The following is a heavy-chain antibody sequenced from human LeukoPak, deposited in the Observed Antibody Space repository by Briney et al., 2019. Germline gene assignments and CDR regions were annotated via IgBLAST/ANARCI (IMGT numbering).Heavy chain of an antibody. CDR1: GFTFSSYA. V-gene: IGHV3-21*01. Sequence: GGSLRLSCAASGFTFSSYAMSWVRQAPGKGLEWVSSISSSSSYIYYADSVKGRFTISRDNAKNSLYLQMNSLRAEDTAVYYCARRGGYYDSSGYYSYYFDYWGQGTLVTVSS. CDR2: ISSSSSYI. J-gene: IGHJ4*02. CDR3: ARRGGYYDSSGYYSYYFDY. D-gene: IGHD3-22*01.